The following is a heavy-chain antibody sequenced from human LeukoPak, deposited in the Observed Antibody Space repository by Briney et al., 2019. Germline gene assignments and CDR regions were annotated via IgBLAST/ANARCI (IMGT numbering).Heavy chain of an antibody. CDR3: ARERCIGTSCSRGLDV. J-gene: IGHJ6*02. V-gene: IGHV3-53*01. D-gene: IGHD2-2*01. CDR1: GFTVSSSY. Sequence: GGSLRLSCAASGFTVSSSYMSWVRQAPGKGLEWVSVIYSGGRTFYADSVKGRFIISRDNAKNTLYLQMNSLRAEDTAIFFCARERCIGTSCSRGLDVWGQGTTVTVSS. CDR2: IYSGGRT.